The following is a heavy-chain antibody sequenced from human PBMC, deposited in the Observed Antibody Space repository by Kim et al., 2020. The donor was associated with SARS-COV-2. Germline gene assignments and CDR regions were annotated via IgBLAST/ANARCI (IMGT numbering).Heavy chain of an antibody. Sequence: ASVKVSCKASGYTFTSYAMHWVRQAPGQRLEWMGWINAGNGNTKYSQKFQGRVTITRDTSASTAYMELSSLRSEDTAVYYCARDEIITGTTLGNYYYYGMDVWGQGTTVTVSS. CDR2: INAGNGNT. D-gene: IGHD1-20*01. J-gene: IGHJ6*02. CDR3: ARDEIITGTTLGNYYYYGMDV. CDR1: GYTFTSYA. V-gene: IGHV1-3*01.